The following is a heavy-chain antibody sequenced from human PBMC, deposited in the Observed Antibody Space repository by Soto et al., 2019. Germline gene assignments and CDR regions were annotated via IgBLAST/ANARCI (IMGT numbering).Heavy chain of an antibody. CDR2: ISYDGSNK. V-gene: IGHV3-30-3*01. CDR3: ARDKMSGSYGRLVY. Sequence: QVQLVESGGGVVQPGRSLRLSCAASGFTFSSYAMHWVRQAPGKGLEWVAVISYDGSNKYYADSVKGRFTISRDNSKNTLYLQMNSLRAEDTAVYYCARDKMSGSYGRLVYWGQGTLVTVSS. CDR1: GFTFSSYA. D-gene: IGHD1-26*01. J-gene: IGHJ4*02.